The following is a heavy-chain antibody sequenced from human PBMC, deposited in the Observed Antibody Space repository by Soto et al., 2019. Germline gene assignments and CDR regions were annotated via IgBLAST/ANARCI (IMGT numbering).Heavy chain of an antibody. V-gene: IGHV4-4*02. D-gene: IGHD2-15*01. Sequence: QVQLQESGPGLVKPSGTLSLTCAVSGGSISSSNWWSWVRQPPGKGLEWIGEIYHSGSTNYNPSLKRPVTTAVDKSKTQFSLKLSSVTAADPAVYSCAYAPSVATNWFDPWGQGTLVTVSS. CDR1: GGSISSSNW. CDR3: AYAPSVATNWFDP. J-gene: IGHJ5*02. CDR2: IYHSGST.